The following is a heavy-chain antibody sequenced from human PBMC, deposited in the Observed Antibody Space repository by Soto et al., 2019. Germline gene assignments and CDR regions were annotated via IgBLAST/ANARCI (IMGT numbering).Heavy chain of an antibody. CDR3: ARERGYYYGSGSYRLFDY. V-gene: IGHV1-69*01. Sequence: QVQLVQSGAEVKKPGSSVKVSCKASGGTFSSYAISWVRQAPGQGLEWMGGILPIFGTANYAQKFQGRVTITADESTSTAYMELSSLRSEDTAVYYCARERGYYYGSGSYRLFDYWGQGTLVTVSS. J-gene: IGHJ4*02. CDR2: ILPIFGTA. D-gene: IGHD3-10*01. CDR1: GGTFSSYA.